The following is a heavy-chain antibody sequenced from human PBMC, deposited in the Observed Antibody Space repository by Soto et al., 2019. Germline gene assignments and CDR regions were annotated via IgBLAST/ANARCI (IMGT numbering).Heavy chain of an antibody. V-gene: IGHV1-3*01. CDR1: GGTFSSYA. Sequence: TSVKVSCKASGGTFSSYAIRWVRQAPGQRLEWRGWINAGNGNTKYSQKFQGRVTITRDTSASTAYMELSSLRSEDTAVYYCARGSGWYYYGMDVWGQGTTVTVSS. CDR3: ARGSGWYYYGMDV. D-gene: IGHD6-19*01. CDR2: INAGNGNT. J-gene: IGHJ6*02.